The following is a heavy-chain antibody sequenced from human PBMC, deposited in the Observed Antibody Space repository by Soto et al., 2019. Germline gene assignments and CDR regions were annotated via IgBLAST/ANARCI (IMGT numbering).Heavy chain of an antibody. J-gene: IGHJ5*02. CDR3: ARELGVTMVRGVANWFDP. CDR2: VSTNNGNT. Sequence: QVQLAQSGAEVKKPGASVKVSCKASGYTFINYGISWVRQAPGQGLEWMGWVSTNNGNTKYAQKVQARVTMTTDTSTSTAYMELRSLRSDDPAVYYCARELGVTMVRGVANWFDPWGQGTLVIVSS. CDR1: GYTFINYG. D-gene: IGHD3-10*01. V-gene: IGHV1-18*01.